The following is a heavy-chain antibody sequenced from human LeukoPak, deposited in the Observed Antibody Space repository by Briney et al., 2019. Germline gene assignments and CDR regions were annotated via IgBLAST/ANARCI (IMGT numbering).Heavy chain of an antibody. Sequence: ASVKVSCKASGYRFTDYYIHWVRQAPGQGLEWMGWIKPNSGGTSYVQMFQGRVTMTRDTSISTVYMELIRLKSDDTAVYYRARVLGGRELDAFDFWAKGQCSPSPQ. CDR1: GYRFTDYY. D-gene: IGHD1-7*01. CDR2: IKPNSGGT. J-gene: IGHJ3*01. V-gene: IGHV1-2*02. CDR3: ARVLGGRELDAFDF.